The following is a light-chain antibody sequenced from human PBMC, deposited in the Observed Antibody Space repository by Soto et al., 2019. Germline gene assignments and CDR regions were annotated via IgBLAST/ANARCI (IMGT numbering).Light chain of an antibody. CDR3: QQYKSWTPVT. Sequence: MTQSPASLSVSPGGSATLTCRASQSLNTDLAWYQQKPGRAPRLLLYGASTRATGTPTRFSGSGSGTEFTLTISSLQSEDFALYYCQQYKSWTPVTFGQGTRLEI. CDR1: QSLNTD. J-gene: IGKJ5*01. V-gene: IGKV3-15*01. CDR2: GAS.